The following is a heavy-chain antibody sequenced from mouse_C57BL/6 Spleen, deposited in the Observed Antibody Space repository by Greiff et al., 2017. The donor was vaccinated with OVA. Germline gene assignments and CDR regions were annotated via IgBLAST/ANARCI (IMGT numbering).Heavy chain of an antibody. J-gene: IGHJ2*01. CDR2: IYPRDGST. CDR3: ARYSPTYYYGSSYHFDY. D-gene: IGHD1-1*01. CDR1: GYTFTSYD. Sequence: VQLQQSGPELVKPGASVKLSCKASGYTFTSYDINWVKQRPGQGLEWIGWIYPRDGSTKYNEKFKGKATLTVDTSSSTAYMELHSLTSEDSAVYFCARYSPTYYYGSSYHFDYWGQGTTLTVSS. V-gene: IGHV1-85*01.